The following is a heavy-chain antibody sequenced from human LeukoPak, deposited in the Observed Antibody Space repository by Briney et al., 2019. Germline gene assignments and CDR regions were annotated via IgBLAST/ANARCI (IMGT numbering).Heavy chain of an antibody. CDR3: LCGDGVATHGSFDY. J-gene: IGHJ4*02. D-gene: IGHD3-3*01. V-gene: IGHV1-69*05. CDR2: IIPIFGTA. Sequence: SVKVSCKASGGTFSSYAISWVRQAPGQGLEWVGRIIPIFGTANYAQKFQGRVTITTDESTSTAYMELSSPRSEDTAVYYCLCGDGVATHGSFDYWGQGTLVTVSS. CDR1: GGTFSSYA.